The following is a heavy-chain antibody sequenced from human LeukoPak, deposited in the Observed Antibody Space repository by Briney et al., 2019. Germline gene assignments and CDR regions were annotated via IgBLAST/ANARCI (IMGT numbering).Heavy chain of an antibody. Sequence: SETLSLTCTVSGGSMTRYYWSFIRQPAGKGLEWIGRIHTSGTTYYNPSLKSRVTMSVGTSKNQFSLRLTSVTAADTAVYYCARGDFYDGGGRNWFDPWGQGTLVTVSS. J-gene: IGHJ5*02. V-gene: IGHV4-4*07. CDR1: GGSMTRYY. CDR3: ARGDFYDGGGRNWFDP. CDR2: IHTSGTT. D-gene: IGHD3-16*01.